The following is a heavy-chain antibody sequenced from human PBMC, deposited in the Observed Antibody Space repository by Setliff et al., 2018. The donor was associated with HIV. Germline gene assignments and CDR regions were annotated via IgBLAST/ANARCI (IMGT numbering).Heavy chain of an antibody. Sequence: PGGSLRLSCAASGFTFSNYAMIWVRQAPGKGLEWVSSISGSGASTYYADSVRGRFTISRHKSKNTVFLQMLSLRAEDTAVYYWATEGGGGSGRYYFDYWGQGTLVTVSS. D-gene: IGHD1-26*01. CDR1: GFTFSNYA. V-gene: IGHV3-23*01. CDR2: ISGSGAST. J-gene: IGHJ4*02. CDR3: ATEGGGGSGRYYFDY.